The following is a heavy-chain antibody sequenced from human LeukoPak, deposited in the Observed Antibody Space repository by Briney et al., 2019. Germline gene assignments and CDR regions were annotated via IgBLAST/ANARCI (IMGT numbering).Heavy chain of an antibody. CDR1: GFTFKSYS. J-gene: IGHJ3*02. CDR2: FGTRSSSI. Sequence: GGSLRLSCAASGFTFKSYSMNWVRQAPGKGLEWVSSFGTRSSSIYYGDSVKGRFTISRDNAKNSLYLQMNSLRAEDTAVYYCARESGNDSGEGFDIWGQGTMVTVSS. CDR3: ARESGNDSGEGFDI. D-gene: IGHD3-10*01. V-gene: IGHV3-21*01.